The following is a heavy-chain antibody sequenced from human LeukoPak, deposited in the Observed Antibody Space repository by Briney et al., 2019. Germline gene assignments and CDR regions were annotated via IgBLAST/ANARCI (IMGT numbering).Heavy chain of an antibody. CDR2: IYPGDYDT. CDR3: ARAPTSVSNPYYFDS. CDR1: GYSFSNYW. V-gene: IGHV5-51*01. J-gene: IGHJ4*02. Sequence: GESLKISCKGSGYSFSNYWIAWVRQMLGKGLEYMGIIYPGDYDTRYSPSFRGQVTISVDKSISTAYLQWTSLKASDSAIYYCARAPTSVSNPYYFDSWGQGTLVTVSS. D-gene: IGHD4-11*01.